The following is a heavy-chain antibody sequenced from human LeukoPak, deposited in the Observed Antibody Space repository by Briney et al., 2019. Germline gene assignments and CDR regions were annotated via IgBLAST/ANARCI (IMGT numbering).Heavy chain of an antibody. CDR1: GYTFTSYD. Sequence: ASVKVSCKASGYTFTSYDINWVRQATGQGLEWMGWMNPNSGNTGYAQQFQGRVTMTRNTSISTAYMELSSLRSEDTAVYYCARAGILTGYFYYYYMDVWGKGTTVTISS. V-gene: IGHV1-8*01. J-gene: IGHJ6*03. CDR2: MNPNSGNT. CDR3: ARAGILTGYFYYYYMDV. D-gene: IGHD3-9*01.